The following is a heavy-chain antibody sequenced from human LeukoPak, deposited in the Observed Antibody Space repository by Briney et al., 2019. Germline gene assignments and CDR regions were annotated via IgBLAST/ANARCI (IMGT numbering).Heavy chain of an antibody. Sequence: GGSLRLSCAASGFTFISYGMHWVRQAPGKGLEWVAVMWYDGSNKYYADSVKGRFTISRDDSKNTLYLQMNSLRAEDTAMYYCARGLPPVMKYYFDYWGQGTLVTVSS. J-gene: IGHJ4*02. CDR2: MWYDGSNK. V-gene: IGHV3-33*01. D-gene: IGHD4-11*01. CDR1: GFTFISYG. CDR3: ARGLPPVMKYYFDY.